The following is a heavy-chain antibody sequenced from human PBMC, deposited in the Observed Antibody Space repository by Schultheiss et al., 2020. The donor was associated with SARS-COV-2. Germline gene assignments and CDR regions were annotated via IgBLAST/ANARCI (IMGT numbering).Heavy chain of an antibody. Sequence: ASVKVSCKASGYTFTGYYMHWVRQDPGQGFEWMGWINSYSGGTNYAQRYQGRVTITADESTSTAYMELRSLGSDDTAAYYCARGSGRLDCYGMDVWGQGTTVTVYS. CDR1: GYTFTGYY. CDR2: INSYSGGT. J-gene: IGHJ6*02. CDR3: ARGSGRLDCYGMDV. V-gene: IGHV1-2*02. D-gene: IGHD3-9*01.